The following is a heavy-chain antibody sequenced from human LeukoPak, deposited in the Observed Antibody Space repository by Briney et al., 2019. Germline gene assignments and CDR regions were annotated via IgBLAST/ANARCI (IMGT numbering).Heavy chain of an antibody. Sequence: SETLCLTCTDSGGSLSSYYWSWIRQPPGKGLEWVGYIYYSGSTNYNPSLKSRVTISVDTSKNQFSLKLSSVTAADTAVYYCARDGEAYGSGSYHLHWFDPWGQGTLVTVSS. CDR1: GGSLSSYY. D-gene: IGHD3-10*01. CDR3: ARDGEAYGSGSYHLHWFDP. CDR2: IYYSGST. J-gene: IGHJ5*02. V-gene: IGHV4-59*01.